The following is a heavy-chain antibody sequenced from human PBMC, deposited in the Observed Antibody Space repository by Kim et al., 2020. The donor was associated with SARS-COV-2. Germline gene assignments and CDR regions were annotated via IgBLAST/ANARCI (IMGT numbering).Heavy chain of an antibody. D-gene: IGHD6-6*01. J-gene: IGHJ4*02. Sequence: SVKVSCKASGGTFSSYAISWVRQAPGQGLEWMGGIIAIFGTANYAQKFQGKVTITADESTSTAYMERSSLRSEDTAVYYCARKSIAAYHFDYWGQGTLVTVSS. CDR3: ARKSIAAYHFDY. V-gene: IGHV1-69*13. CDR2: IIAIFGTA. CDR1: GGTFSSYA.